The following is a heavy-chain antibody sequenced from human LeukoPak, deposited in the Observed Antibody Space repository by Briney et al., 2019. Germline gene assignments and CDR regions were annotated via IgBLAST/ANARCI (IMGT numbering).Heavy chain of an antibody. D-gene: IGHD6-13*01. CDR2: INPNSGGT. V-gene: IGHV1-2*02. Sequence: ASVKVSCKASGYTFTGYYMHWVRQAPGQGLEWMGWINPNSGGTNYAQKFQGRVTMTGDTSISTAYMELSRLRSDDTAVYYCARGKQLASGYYYYGMDVWGQGTTVTVSS. CDR3: ARGKQLASGYYYYGMDV. CDR1: GYTFTGYY. J-gene: IGHJ6*02.